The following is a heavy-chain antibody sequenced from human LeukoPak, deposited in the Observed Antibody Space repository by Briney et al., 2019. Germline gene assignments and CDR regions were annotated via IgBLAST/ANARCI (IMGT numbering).Heavy chain of an antibody. Sequence: ASVKVSCKASGYTFTSYYMHWVRQAPGQGPEWMGIINPRGGSTDYAQKFQDRVTMTSDTSTSTVYMELNRLRSEDTAVYFCARVGVTAATADYWGQGTLVTVSS. CDR2: INPRGGST. CDR1: GYTFTSYY. CDR3: ARVGVTAATADY. D-gene: IGHD6-25*01. V-gene: IGHV1-46*01. J-gene: IGHJ4*02.